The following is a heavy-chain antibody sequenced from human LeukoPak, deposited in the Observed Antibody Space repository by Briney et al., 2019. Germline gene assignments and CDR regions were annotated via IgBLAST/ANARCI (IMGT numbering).Heavy chain of an antibody. D-gene: IGHD3-22*01. V-gene: IGHV3-48*01. CDR1: GFTFSSYS. J-gene: IGHJ4*02. CDR2: ISSSSSTI. Sequence: PGGSLRLSCAASGFTFSSYSMNWVRQAPGKGLEWVSYISSSSSTIYYADSVKGRFTISRDNAKNSLYLQMNSLRAEDTAVYYCARDLGYYYDSSGYYGIGYWGQGTLVTVSS. CDR3: ARDLGYYYDSSGYYGIGY.